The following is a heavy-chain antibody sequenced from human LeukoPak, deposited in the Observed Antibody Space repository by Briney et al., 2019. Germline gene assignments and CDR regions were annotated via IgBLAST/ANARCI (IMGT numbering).Heavy chain of an antibody. CDR1: GFTFSSYA. Sequence: GGSLRLSCAASGFTFSSYAMSWVRQAPGKGLEWVSAISGSGGSTYYADSVKGRFTISRDNFKNTVHLQVNSLRAEDTAVYYCAKDPYSSSWYSRDWFDPWGQGTLVTVSS. CDR3: AKDPYSSSWYSRDWFDP. D-gene: IGHD6-13*01. CDR2: ISGSGGST. J-gene: IGHJ5*02. V-gene: IGHV3-23*01.